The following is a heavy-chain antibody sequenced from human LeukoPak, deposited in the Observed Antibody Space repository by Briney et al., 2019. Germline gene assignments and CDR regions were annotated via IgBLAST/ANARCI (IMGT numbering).Heavy chain of an antibody. Sequence: PSETLSLTCTVSGGSISSYYWSWIRQPPGKGLEWIGYIYYSGSTNYNPSLKSRVTISVDTSKNQFSLKLSSVTAADTAVYYCARVSGVRGVTYYFDYWGQGTLVTVSS. CDR3: ARVSGVRGVTYYFDY. CDR2: IYYSGST. J-gene: IGHJ4*02. V-gene: IGHV4-59*01. D-gene: IGHD3-10*01. CDR1: GGSISSYY.